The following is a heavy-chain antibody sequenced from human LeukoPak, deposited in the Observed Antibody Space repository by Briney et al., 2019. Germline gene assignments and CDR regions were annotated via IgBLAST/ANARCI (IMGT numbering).Heavy chain of an antibody. Sequence: SETLSLTCTVSGGSISRGSYFWSWIRQPAGKGLEWIGRFYTSGTPNYNPSLKSRVTISVDTSRNQFSLKLSSVTAADTAVYYCVKDRGNHVTDYWGQGTLVTVSS. J-gene: IGHJ4*02. CDR3: VKDRGNHVTDY. D-gene: IGHD1-14*01. CDR2: FYTSGTP. V-gene: IGHV4-61*02. CDR1: GGSISRGSYF.